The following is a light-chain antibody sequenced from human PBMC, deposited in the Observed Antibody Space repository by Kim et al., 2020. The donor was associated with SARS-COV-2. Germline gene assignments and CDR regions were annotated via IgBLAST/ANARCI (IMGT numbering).Light chain of an antibody. CDR1: SLRSYY. CDR3: NSRDSSGNHHYV. J-gene: IGLJ1*01. Sequence: GQTVRIPCQGDSLRSYYASWYQQKPGQAPVLVIYGKNNRPSGIPDRFSGSSSGNTASLTITGAQAEDEADYYCNSRDSSGNHHYVFGTGTKVTVL. CDR2: GKN. V-gene: IGLV3-19*01.